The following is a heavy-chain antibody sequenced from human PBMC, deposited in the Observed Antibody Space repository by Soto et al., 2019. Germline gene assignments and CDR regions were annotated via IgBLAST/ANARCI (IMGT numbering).Heavy chain of an antibody. D-gene: IGHD2-2*01. CDR1: GGTFSSYT. CDR3: ARWGYCSSTSCYLRYYYGMDV. Sequence: QVQLVQSGAEVKKPGSSVKVSCKASGGTFSSYTISWVRQAPGQGLEWMGRIITILGIANYAQKFQGRVTITADKSTSTAYMELSSLRSEDTAVYYCARWGYCSSTSCYLRYYYGMDVWGQGTTVTVSS. CDR2: IITILGIA. V-gene: IGHV1-69*02. J-gene: IGHJ6*02.